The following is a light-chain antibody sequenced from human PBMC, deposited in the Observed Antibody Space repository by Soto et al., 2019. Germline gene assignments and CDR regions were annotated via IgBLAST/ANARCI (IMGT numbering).Light chain of an antibody. V-gene: IGLV1-40*01. CDR3: QSYDSSLSGSVV. CDR1: TSNIGAGYD. CDR2: ANT. J-gene: IGLJ2*01. Sequence: QSVLTQPPSVSGAPGQRVTISCTGSTSNIGAGYDVHWYQQLPGTAPKLLIFANTNRPSGVPDRFSGSKSGTSASLAITGLQAEDEADHYCQSYDSSLSGSVVFGAGTKLTVL.